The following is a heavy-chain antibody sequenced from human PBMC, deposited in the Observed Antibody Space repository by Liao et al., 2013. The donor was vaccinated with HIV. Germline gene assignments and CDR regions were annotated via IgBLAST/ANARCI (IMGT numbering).Heavy chain of an antibody. J-gene: IGHJ6*03. CDR2: IYYSGST. D-gene: IGHD3-10*01. V-gene: IGHV4-30-4*08. Sequence: QVQLQESGPRLVKPSHTLSLTCAVSGGSISSGDYYWSWIRQPPGKGLEWIGYIYYSGSTYYNPSLKSRVTISVDTSKNQFSLQLSSVTAADTAVYYCAKVSRSFYYYMDVWGKGTTVTVSS. CDR3: AKVSRSFYYYMDV. CDR1: GGSISSGDYY.